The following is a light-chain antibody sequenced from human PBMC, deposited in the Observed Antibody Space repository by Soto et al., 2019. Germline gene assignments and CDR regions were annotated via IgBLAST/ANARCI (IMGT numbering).Light chain of an antibody. CDR1: QSVSNY. CDR2: DAS. J-gene: IGKJ3*01. CDR3: QQRSNWL. Sequence: ENVLTQSPATLSLSPGERATLSYRASQSVSNYVAWYQQKPGQAPRLLIYDASNRATSIPARFSGSGSGTDFTLTISSLEPEDFAVYYCQQRSNWLFGPGTKVDIK. V-gene: IGKV3-11*01.